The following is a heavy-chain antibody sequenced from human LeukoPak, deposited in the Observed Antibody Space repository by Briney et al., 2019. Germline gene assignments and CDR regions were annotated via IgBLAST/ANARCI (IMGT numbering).Heavy chain of an antibody. Sequence: GGSLRLSCAASGFTFSSYNMNWVRQAPGKGLEWVSSISSSSNFIYYADSVKGRFTISRDNSKNTLYLQMNSLRAEDTAVYYCAKDFGNYIGYFDIWGQGTMVTVSS. CDR3: AKDFGNYIGYFDI. J-gene: IGHJ3*02. D-gene: IGHD4-11*01. V-gene: IGHV3-21*06. CDR2: ISSSSNFI. CDR1: GFTFSSYN.